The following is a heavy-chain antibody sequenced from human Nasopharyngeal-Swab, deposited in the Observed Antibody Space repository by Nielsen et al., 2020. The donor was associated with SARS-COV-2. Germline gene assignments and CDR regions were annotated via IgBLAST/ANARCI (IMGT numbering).Heavy chain of an antibody. CDR2: INPNSGGT. CDR3: ARSARYYDYVWGSYRQSGMDV. J-gene: IGHJ6*02. Sequence: ASVKVSCKASGYTFTGYYMHWVRQAPGQGLEWMGRINPNSGGTNYAQKFQGRVTLTRDTSISTAYMELSRLRSEDTAVYYCARSARYYDYVWGSYRQSGMDVWGQGTTVTVSS. V-gene: IGHV1-2*06. CDR1: GYTFTGYY. D-gene: IGHD3-16*02.